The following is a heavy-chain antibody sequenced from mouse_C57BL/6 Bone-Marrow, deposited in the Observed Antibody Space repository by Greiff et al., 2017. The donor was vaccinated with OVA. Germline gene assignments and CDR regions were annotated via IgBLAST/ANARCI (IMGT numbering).Heavy chain of an antibody. D-gene: IGHD1-1*01. CDR3: VRRERITTVVARDH. J-gene: IGHJ2*01. Sequence: QVQLQQPGAELVKPGASVKMSCKASGYTFTSYWITWVKQRPGQGLEWIGDIYPGSGSTNYNEKFKSKATLTVDTSSSTAYMQLSSLTSEDSAVYNCVRRERITTVVARDHWGQGTTLTVSS. CDR2: IYPGSGST. V-gene: IGHV1-55*01. CDR1: GYTFTSYW.